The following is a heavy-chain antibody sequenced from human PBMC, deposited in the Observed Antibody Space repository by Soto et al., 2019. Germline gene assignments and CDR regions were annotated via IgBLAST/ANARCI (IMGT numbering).Heavy chain of an antibody. CDR1: GGTFSSYT. Sequence: SVKVSCKASGGTFSSYTISWVRQAPGQGLEWMGRFIPILGIANYAQKFQGRVTITVDKSTSTAYMELSSLRSEDTAVYYCAGPNYDFWSGYAPGDYYYYYMDVWGKGTTVTVSS. V-gene: IGHV1-69*02. D-gene: IGHD3-3*01. CDR3: AGPNYDFWSGYAPGDYYYYYMDV. J-gene: IGHJ6*03. CDR2: FIPILGIA.